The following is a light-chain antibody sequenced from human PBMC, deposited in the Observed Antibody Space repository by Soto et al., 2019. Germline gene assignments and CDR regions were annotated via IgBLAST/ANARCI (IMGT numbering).Light chain of an antibody. CDR3: CSYAGSSTVI. CDR2: EVS. CDR1: SSDVGNYNL. Sequence: QSALTQPASVSGSPGQSITISCTGTSSDVGNYNLVSWYQHHPGKAPKLMIYEVSKRPSGVSNRFSGSKSGNTASLTISGLQAEDEADYYCCSYAGSSTVIFGGGTQLTVL. V-gene: IGLV2-23*02. J-gene: IGLJ2*01.